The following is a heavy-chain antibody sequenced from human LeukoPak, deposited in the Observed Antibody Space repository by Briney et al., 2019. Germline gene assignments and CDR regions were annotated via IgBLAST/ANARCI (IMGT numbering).Heavy chain of an antibody. D-gene: IGHD1-1*01. CDR1: GYSFTSYW. Sequence: GESLKISCKGSGYSFTSYWIGWVRQMPGKGLEWMGIIYPGDSDTRYSPSFQGQVTISADKSISTAYLQWSSLKASDTAMYYCARRRSTNEYYYYYYMDVWGKGTTVTVSS. CDR3: ARRRSTNEYYYYYYMDV. V-gene: IGHV5-51*01. CDR2: IYPGDSDT. J-gene: IGHJ6*03.